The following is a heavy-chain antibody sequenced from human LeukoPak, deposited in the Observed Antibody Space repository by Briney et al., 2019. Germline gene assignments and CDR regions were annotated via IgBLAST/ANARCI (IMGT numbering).Heavy chain of an antibody. CDR3: ARVGPYYYDSSGYPWD. Sequence: GGSLRLSCTASGFTFSSYGMHWVRQAPGKGLEWVAVIWYDGSNKYYADSVKGRFTISRDNSKNTLYLQMNSLRAEDTAVYYCARVGPYYYDSSGYPWDWGQGTLVTVSS. CDR2: IWYDGSNK. V-gene: IGHV3-33*08. J-gene: IGHJ4*02. CDR1: GFTFSSYG. D-gene: IGHD3-22*01.